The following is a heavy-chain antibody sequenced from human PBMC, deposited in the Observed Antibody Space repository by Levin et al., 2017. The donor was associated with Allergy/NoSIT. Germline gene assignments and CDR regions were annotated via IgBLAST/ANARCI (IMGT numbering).Heavy chain of an antibody. J-gene: IGHJ4*02. CDR3: ARHSSPGATSLSHNDY. Sequence: KVSCKASGYRFANYWIGWVRQMPGKGLEWMGIIYPGDSDTRYNSSFEGQVTISADESIATAYLQWSFLKASDSGMYYCARHSSPGATSLSHNDYWGQGTLVTVSS. CDR1: GYRFANYW. V-gene: IGHV5-51*01. CDR2: IYPGDSDT. D-gene: IGHD6-6*01.